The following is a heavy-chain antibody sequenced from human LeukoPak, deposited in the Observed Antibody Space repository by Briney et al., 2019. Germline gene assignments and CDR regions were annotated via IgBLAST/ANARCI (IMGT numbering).Heavy chain of an antibody. V-gene: IGHV4-4*07. CDR1: GGSISSYY. D-gene: IGHD1-7*01. Sequence: SETLSLTCTVSGGSISSYYWSWIRQPAGKGLEWIGRIYTSGITNYNPSLQSRVTMSVDTSENQFSLKLNSVTAADTAVYYCARGRDWNYLFFDYWGQGTLVTVSS. J-gene: IGHJ4*02. CDR2: IYTSGIT. CDR3: ARGRDWNYLFFDY.